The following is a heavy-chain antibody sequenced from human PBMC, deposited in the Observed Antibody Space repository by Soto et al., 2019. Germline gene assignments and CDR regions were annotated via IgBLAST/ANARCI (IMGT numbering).Heavy chain of an antibody. V-gene: IGHV3-74*01. Sequence: GGSLRLSCAASGITFSSYWMHWVRQAPGKGLVWVSRINSDGSSTSYADSVKGRFTISRDNAKNTLYLQMNSLRAEDTAVYYCARTYNWNYVFGYWGQGTLVTVSS. D-gene: IGHD1-7*01. CDR2: INSDGSST. J-gene: IGHJ4*02. CDR3: ARTYNWNYVFGY. CDR1: GITFSSYW.